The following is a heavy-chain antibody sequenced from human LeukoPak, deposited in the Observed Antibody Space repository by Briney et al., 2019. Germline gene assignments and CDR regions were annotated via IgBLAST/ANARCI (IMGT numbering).Heavy chain of an antibody. CDR3: AKDLTYESSGSVIDN. D-gene: IGHD3-22*01. J-gene: IGHJ4*02. V-gene: IGHV3-43*01. Sequence: GGSLRLSCAASGFIFEDYTMHWVRQVPGKTLEWVSLVNWHSTTYYADSLKGRFTISRDNSKNSLYLQMDSLRTEDTAFYYCAKDLTYESSGSVIDNWGLGTLVTVSS. CDR1: GFIFEDYT. CDR2: VNWHSTT.